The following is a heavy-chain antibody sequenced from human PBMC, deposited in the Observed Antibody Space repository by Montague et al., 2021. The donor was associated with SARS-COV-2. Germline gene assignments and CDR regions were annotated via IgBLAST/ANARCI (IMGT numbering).Heavy chain of an antibody. V-gene: IGHV3-48*03. CDR1: GFTFSSYE. CDR2: ISSSGLTI. CDR3: ARSSVSMVRGIIYYHGMDV. Sequence: SLRLSCAASGFTFSSYEMNWVRQAPGKGLEWVSYISSSGLTIYYADSVKGRFTFSRDNAENSLYLQMNSLRAEDTAIYYCARSSVSMVRGIIYYHGMDVWGQGTRVTVSS. J-gene: IGHJ6*02. D-gene: IGHD3-10*01.